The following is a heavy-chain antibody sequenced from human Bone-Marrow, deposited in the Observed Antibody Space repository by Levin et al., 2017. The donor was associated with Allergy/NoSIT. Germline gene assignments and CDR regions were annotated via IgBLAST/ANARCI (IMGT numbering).Heavy chain of an antibody. D-gene: IGHD5-12*01. V-gene: IGHV3-30-3*01. CDR3: ARDQGVATSRRVRDDDDGMDG. J-gene: IGHJ6*02. Sequence: LSLTCAASGFTFSSYAMHWVRQAPGKGLEWVAVISYDGSNKYYADSVKGRFTISRDNSKNTLYLQMNSLRAEDTAVYYCARDQGVATSRRVRDDDDGMDGWGQGTTVTVSS. CDR2: ISYDGSNK. CDR1: GFTFSSYA.